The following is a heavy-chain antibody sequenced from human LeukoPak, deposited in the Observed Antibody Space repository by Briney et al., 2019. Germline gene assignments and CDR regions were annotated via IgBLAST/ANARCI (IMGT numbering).Heavy chain of an antibody. Sequence: GGSLRLSCAASGFTFSSYAMHWVRQAPGKGLGWVAVISYDGSNKYYADSVKGRFTISRDNSKNTLYLQMNSLRAEDTAVYYCASLIFCSTSCYGYFDYWGQGTLVTVSS. V-gene: IGHV3-30-3*01. J-gene: IGHJ4*02. D-gene: IGHD2-2*01. CDR2: ISYDGSNK. CDR1: GFTFSSYA. CDR3: ASLIFCSTSCYGYFDY.